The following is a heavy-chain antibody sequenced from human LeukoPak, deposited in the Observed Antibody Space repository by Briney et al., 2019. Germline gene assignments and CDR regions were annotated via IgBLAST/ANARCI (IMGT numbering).Heavy chain of an antibody. V-gene: IGHV1-2*02. Sequence: HGASVKVSCKASGYTFTGYYMHWVRQAPGQGLEWMGWINPNSGGTNYAQKFQGRVTMTRDTSISTAYMELSRLRSDDTAVYYCARAMKGYSGYSRFDPWGQGTLVTVSS. CDR3: ARAMKGYSGYSRFDP. J-gene: IGHJ5*02. D-gene: IGHD5-12*01. CDR2: INPNSGGT. CDR1: GYTFTGYY.